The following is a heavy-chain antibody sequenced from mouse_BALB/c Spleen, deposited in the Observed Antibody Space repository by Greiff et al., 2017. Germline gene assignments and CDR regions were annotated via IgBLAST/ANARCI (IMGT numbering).Heavy chain of an antibody. Sequence: EVMLVESGGGLVKPGGSLKLSCAASGFTFTSYSMSWVRQTPEKRLEWVATISSGSSYTYYPDSVKGRFTISRDNAKNTLYLQMSNLKSEDTAMYYCTHSRTSFAMNNWVKETSVTVSS. CDR1: GFTFTSYS. V-gene: IGHV5-6-4*01. CDR3: THSRTSFAMNN. J-gene: IGHJ4*01. CDR2: ISSGSSYT. D-gene: IGHD3-3*01.